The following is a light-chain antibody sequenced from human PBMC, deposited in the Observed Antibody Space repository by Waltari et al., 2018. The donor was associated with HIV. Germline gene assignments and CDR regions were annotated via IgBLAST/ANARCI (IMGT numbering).Light chain of an antibody. J-gene: IGLJ2*01. CDR2: KDS. Sequence: YELTQTPSVSVSPGQTARITCFGDGLPHQYAFWYQQKAGQAPVLLIYKDSERPSGIPGRFPASSSGTTITLTISGGQAEDEGDYSCQSADSRRNYVLFGGGTKLTVL. CDR3: QSADSRRNYVL. V-gene: IGLV3-25*03. CDR1: GLPHQY.